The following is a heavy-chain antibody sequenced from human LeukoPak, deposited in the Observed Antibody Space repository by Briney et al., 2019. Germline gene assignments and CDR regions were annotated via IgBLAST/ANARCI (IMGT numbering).Heavy chain of an antibody. Sequence: GGSLRLSCAATGFIFSDYWMHWVRQGPGKGLVWVSRIKSDGSSTSYAESVKGRFTISRDNAKNTVYAHMNSLRDEDTAVYYCARSLYDFRAFDIWGQGTMVTVSS. CDR3: ARSLYDFRAFDI. CDR2: IKSDGSST. V-gene: IGHV3-74*01. J-gene: IGHJ3*02. CDR1: GFIFSDYW. D-gene: IGHD5/OR15-5a*01.